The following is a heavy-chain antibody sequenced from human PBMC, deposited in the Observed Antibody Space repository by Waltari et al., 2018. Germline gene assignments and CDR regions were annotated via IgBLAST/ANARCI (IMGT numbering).Heavy chain of an antibody. CDR1: GYTFTSYY. V-gene: IGHV1-46*01. Sequence: QVQLVQSGAEVKKPGASVKVSCKASGYTFTSYYMHWVRQAPGQGREWMGIINPSGCSTSYEQKFQGRVTMTRDTSTSTVYMELSSLRSEDTAVYYCARATGTTGIYTFDIWGQGTMVTVSS. CDR2: INPSGCST. CDR3: ARATGTTGIYTFDI. D-gene: IGHD1-1*01. J-gene: IGHJ3*02.